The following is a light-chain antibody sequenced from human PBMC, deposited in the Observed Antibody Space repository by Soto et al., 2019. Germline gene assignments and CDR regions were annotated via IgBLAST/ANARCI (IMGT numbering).Light chain of an antibody. CDR2: GAS. V-gene: IGKV3-15*01. CDR1: QSVSSN. Sequence: EIVMTQSPATLSVSPWERATLSCRASQSVSSNLAWFQQKPGQAPRLLISGASSRATGIPARFSGSGSGTEFTLTISSLQSEDFALYYCQHYGTSPITFGQGTRLEIK. J-gene: IGKJ5*01. CDR3: QHYGTSPIT.